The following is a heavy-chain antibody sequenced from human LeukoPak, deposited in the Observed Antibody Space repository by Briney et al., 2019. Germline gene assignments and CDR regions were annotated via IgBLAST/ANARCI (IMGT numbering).Heavy chain of an antibody. CDR2: ISYDGSNK. CDR3: ARDHPFLPELGCLGY. D-gene: IGHD7-27*01. Sequence: PGGSLRLSCAASGFTFSSYAMHWVRQAPGKGLEWVAVISYDGSNKYYADSVKGRFTISRDNSKNTLYLQMNSLRAEDTAVYYCARDHPFLPELGCLGYWGQGTLVTVSS. V-gene: IGHV3-30-3*01. CDR1: GFTFSSYA. J-gene: IGHJ4*02.